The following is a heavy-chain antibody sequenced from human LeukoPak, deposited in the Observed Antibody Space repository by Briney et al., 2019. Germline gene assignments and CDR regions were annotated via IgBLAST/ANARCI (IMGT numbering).Heavy chain of an antibody. D-gene: IGHD3-3*01. CDR3: ATKGRNYDFWSGSSNFDY. V-gene: IGHV3-11*01. Sequence: GGSLRLSCAASGFTFSDYYMSWIRQAPGKGLEWVSYLSSSGTTIYYADSVKGRFTISRDNAKNSLYLQMNSLRAEDTAVYYCATKGRNYDFWSGSSNFDYWGQGILVTVSS. CDR2: LSSSGTTI. CDR1: GFTFSDYY. J-gene: IGHJ4*02.